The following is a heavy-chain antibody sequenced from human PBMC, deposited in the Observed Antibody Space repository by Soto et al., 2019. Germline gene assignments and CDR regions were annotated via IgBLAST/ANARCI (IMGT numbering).Heavy chain of an antibody. CDR1: GYTFTSYY. V-gene: IGHV1-46*01. Sequence: GASVKVCCKESGYTFTSYYMHWVRQAKEQGLEWMGIINPSGGSTSYAQKFQGRVTMTRDTSTSTVYMELSSLRSEDTAVYYCAREGFGSYGSGSSKTNYYYYGMDVWGQGTTVTVSS. CDR3: AREGFGSYGSGSSKTNYYYYGMDV. CDR2: INPSGGST. D-gene: IGHD3-10*01. J-gene: IGHJ6*02.